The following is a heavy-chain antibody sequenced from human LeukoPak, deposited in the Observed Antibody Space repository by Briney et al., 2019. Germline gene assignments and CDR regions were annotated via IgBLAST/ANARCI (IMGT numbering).Heavy chain of an antibody. D-gene: IGHD3-16*01. CDR3: AREKGGGDYYMDV. Sequence: GGSLRLSCAASGFTVSTNYMSWVRQAPGKGLEWVSLIYSGGTTYYSDSVKGRFAISRDNSKNTLYFQMNSLRADDTAVYYCAREKGGGDYYMDVWGKGTTVTVSS. CDR1: GFTVSTNY. V-gene: IGHV3-53*01. J-gene: IGHJ6*03. CDR2: IYSGGTT.